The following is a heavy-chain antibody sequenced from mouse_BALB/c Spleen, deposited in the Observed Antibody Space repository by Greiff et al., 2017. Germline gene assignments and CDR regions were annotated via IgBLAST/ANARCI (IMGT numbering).Heavy chain of an antibody. Sequence: VQLKESGGGLVQPGGSRKLSCAASGFTFSSFGMHWVRQAPEKGLEWVAYISSGSSTIYYADTVKGRFTISRDNPKNTLFLQMTSLRSEDTAMYYCARSLRRGVYYAMDYWGQGTSVTVSS. J-gene: IGHJ4*01. D-gene: IGHD2-12*01. CDR2: ISSGSSTI. V-gene: IGHV5-17*02. CDR1: GFTFSSFG. CDR3: ARSLRRGVYYAMDY.